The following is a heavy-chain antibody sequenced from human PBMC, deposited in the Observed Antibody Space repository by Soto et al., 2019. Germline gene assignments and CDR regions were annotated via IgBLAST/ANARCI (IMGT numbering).Heavy chain of an antibody. V-gene: IGHV3-74*01. J-gene: IGHJ3*02. CDR1: GFTFSSYW. D-gene: IGHD1-26*01. Sequence: EVQLVESGGGLVQPGGSLRLSCAASGFTFSSYWMHWVRQAPGKGLVWVSRINSDGSSTSYADSAKGRFTISRDNAKNTLYLQMNSLRAEDTAVYYCARDRDSGSFLDAFDIWGQGTMVTVSS. CDR2: INSDGSST. CDR3: ARDRDSGSFLDAFDI.